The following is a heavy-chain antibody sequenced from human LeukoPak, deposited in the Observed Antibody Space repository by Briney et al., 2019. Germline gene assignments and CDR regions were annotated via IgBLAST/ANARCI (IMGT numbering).Heavy chain of an antibody. CDR3: AKDGYNWNGPYYFDY. D-gene: IGHD1-20*01. Sequence: PGGSLRLSCAASGFTFSSYAMSWVRQAPGKGLEWVSAISGSGGSTYYADSVKGRFTISRDNSKNTLYLQMNSLRAEDTAVYYCAKDGYNWNGPYYFDYWGQGTLVTVSS. CDR2: ISGSGGST. J-gene: IGHJ4*02. CDR1: GFTFSSYA. V-gene: IGHV3-23*01.